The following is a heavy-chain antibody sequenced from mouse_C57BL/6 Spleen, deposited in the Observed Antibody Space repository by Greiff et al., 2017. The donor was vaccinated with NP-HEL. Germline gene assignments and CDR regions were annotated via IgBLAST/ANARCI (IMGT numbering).Heavy chain of an antibody. V-gene: IGHV1-64*01. CDR2: IHPNSGST. CDR1: GYTFTSYW. Sequence: VQLQQPGAELVKPGASVKLSCKASGYTFTSYWMHWVKQRPGQGLEWIGMIHPNSGSTNYNEKFKSKATLTVDKSSSTAYMQLSSLTSEDSAVYYCARGDSSGLYYYAMDYWGQGTSVTVSS. D-gene: IGHD3-2*02. CDR3: ARGDSSGLYYYAMDY. J-gene: IGHJ4*01.